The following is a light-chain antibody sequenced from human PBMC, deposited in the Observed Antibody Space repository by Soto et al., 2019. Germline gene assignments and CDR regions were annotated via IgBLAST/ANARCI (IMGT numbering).Light chain of an antibody. CDR2: ATS. CDR1: QAISSH. J-gene: IGKJ2*01. CDR3: QQYYTFPYT. Sequence: VIWMTQSPSLNSASTGDRVNISCRMSQAISSHLAWYQQKPGKAPNLLLFATSTLQGGVPSRFSGSGSGTDFTLSISSLQSEDFATYYCQQYYTFPYTFGRGTKVEF. V-gene: IGKV1D-8*01.